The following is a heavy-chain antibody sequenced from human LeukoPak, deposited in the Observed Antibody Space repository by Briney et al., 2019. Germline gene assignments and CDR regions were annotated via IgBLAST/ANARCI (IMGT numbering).Heavy chain of an antibody. CDR2: ISAYNGNT. D-gene: IGHD3-22*01. CDR1: GYTFTSYG. V-gene: IGHV1-18*01. Sequence: ASVKVSCKASGYTFTSYGISWVRQAPGQGLEWMGWISAYNGNTNYAQKLQGRVTMTTDTSTSTAYMELRSLRSDDTAVYYCARDVPYYYDSSGLFFAFDIWGQGTMVTVSS. CDR3: ARDVPYYYDSSGLFFAFDI. J-gene: IGHJ3*02.